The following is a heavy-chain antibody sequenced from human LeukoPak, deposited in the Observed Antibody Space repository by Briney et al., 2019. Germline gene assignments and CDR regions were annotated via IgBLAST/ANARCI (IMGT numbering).Heavy chain of an antibody. J-gene: IGHJ5*02. CDR1: GFTFSSYA. CDR2: ISYDGSNE. V-gene: IGHV3-30*04. CDR3: AKDYEPLVGVHRWGDWFDP. Sequence: GGSLRLSCAASGFTFSSYAMHWVRQAPGKGLEWVAVISYDGSNEYYADSVKGRFTISKDNSKNTLYLQMNSLRADDTAVYYCAKDYEPLVGVHRWGDWFDPWGQGTLVTVSS. D-gene: IGHD1-26*01.